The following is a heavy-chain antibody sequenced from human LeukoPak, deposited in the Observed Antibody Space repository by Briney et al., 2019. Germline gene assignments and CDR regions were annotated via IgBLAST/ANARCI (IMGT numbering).Heavy chain of an antibody. Sequence: GGSLRLSCAASGFTFSSYSMNWVRQAPGKGLEWVSYISSSSSTIYYADSVKGRFTISRDNAKNSLYLQMNSLRAEDTAAYYCARETGTTFYYYYGMDVWGQGTTVTVSS. J-gene: IGHJ6*02. CDR3: ARETGTTFYYYYGMDV. CDR2: ISSSSSTI. CDR1: GFTFSSYS. V-gene: IGHV3-48*01. D-gene: IGHD1-7*01.